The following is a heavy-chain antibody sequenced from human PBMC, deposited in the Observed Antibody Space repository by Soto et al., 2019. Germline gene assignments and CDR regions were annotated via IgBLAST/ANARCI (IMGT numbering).Heavy chain of an antibody. CDR1: GFTFSSYW. CDR2: IKQDGSEK. D-gene: IGHD2-2*03. V-gene: IGHV3-7*01. J-gene: IGHJ6*03. CDR3: ARDNGYCSSTSCYGYYYYYMDV. Sequence: GGSLRRSCAASGFTFSSYWMSWVRQAPGKGLEWVANIKQDGSEKYYVDSVKGRFTISRDNAKNSLYLQMNNLRAEDTAVYYCARDNGYCSSTSCYGYYYYYMDVWGKGTTVTVSS.